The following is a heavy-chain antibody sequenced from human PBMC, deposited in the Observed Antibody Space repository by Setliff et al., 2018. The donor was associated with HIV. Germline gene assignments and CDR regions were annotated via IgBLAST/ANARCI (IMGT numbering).Heavy chain of an antibody. CDR1: GGSISSYY. J-gene: IGHJ5*02. D-gene: IGHD3-10*01. Sequence: PSETLSLTCTVSGGSISSYYWNWIRQTPGKGLEWIGTFFHTGSISYNPSLRSRVTMSVDTSENLFSLRLIFVTAADTGVYYCGRGWFDPWGQGTLVTVSS. CDR3: GRGWFDP. CDR2: FFHTGSI. V-gene: IGHV4-59*12.